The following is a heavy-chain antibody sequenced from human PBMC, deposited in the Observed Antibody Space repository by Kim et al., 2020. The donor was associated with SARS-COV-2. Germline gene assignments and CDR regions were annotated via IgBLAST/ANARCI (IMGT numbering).Heavy chain of an antibody. CDR1: GFTFSDHN. D-gene: IGHD2-8*01. CDR2: IRNKANSYTT. CDR3: ARLSQYGRAYYLDY. Sequence: GGSLRLSCAASGFTFSDHNMDWVRQAPERGLEWVGRIRNKANSYTTEYAASVKGRFTISRDDSKNSLYLQMNSLKTEDTAVYYCARLSQYGRAYYLDYWGRGTLVTLSS. J-gene: IGHJ4*02. V-gene: IGHV3-72*01.